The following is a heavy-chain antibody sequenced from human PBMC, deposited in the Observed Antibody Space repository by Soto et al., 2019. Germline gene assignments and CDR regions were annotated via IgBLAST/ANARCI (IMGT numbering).Heavy chain of an antibody. Sequence: SETLSLTCTVSGGSISSYYWSWIRQPPGKGLEWIGYIYYSGSTNYNPSLKSRVTISVDTSKNLFSLKLSSVTAADTAVYYCARVASATEDIVVVPAAMPLYYYYYMDVWGKGTTVTVSS. D-gene: IGHD2-2*01. CDR2: IYYSGST. CDR3: ARVASATEDIVVVPAAMPLYYYYYMDV. J-gene: IGHJ6*03. V-gene: IGHV4-59*08. CDR1: GGSISSYY.